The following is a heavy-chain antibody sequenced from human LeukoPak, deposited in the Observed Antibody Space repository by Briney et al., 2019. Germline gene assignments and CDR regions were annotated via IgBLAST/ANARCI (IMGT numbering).Heavy chain of an antibody. Sequence: ASVKVSCKASGYTFTSYYMHWVRQAPGQGLEWMGIINPSGGATSYAQTFKGRVAMFGDTSTSTVYMQMSSLRIDDTAVYYCAGHSDLGSGSHYPYYYLMDVWGQGTTVTVSS. V-gene: IGHV1-46*01. CDR1: GYTFTSYY. CDR2: INPSGGAT. D-gene: IGHD3-10*01. CDR3: AGHSDLGSGSHYPYYYLMDV. J-gene: IGHJ6*02.